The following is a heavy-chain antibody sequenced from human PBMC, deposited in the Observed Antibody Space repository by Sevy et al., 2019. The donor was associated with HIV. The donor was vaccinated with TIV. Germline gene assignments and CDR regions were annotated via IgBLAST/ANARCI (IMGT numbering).Heavy chain of an antibody. Sequence: GGSLRLSCAASGFTFSSYSTNWVRQAPGKGLEWVSYISRSSSTIYYADSVKGRFTISRDNAKNSLYLQMNSLRDEDTAVYYCARERKMYDSSGYYFHFDYWGQGTLVTVSS. V-gene: IGHV3-48*02. D-gene: IGHD3-22*01. CDR1: GFTFSSYS. CDR2: ISRSSSTI. CDR3: ARERKMYDSSGYYFHFDY. J-gene: IGHJ4*02.